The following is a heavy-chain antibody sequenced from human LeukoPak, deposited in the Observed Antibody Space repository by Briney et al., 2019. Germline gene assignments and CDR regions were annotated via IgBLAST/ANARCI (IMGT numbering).Heavy chain of an antibody. CDR2: VGISGDT. Sequence: GGSLRLSCAASGFTFRSYDMHWVRQVTGKGLEWVSAVGISGDTYYAGSVKGRFTISRENAKNSLYLQMNSLPAGDTAVYYCVRGGIQVSGIDEIDYWGQGILVTVSS. J-gene: IGHJ4*02. D-gene: IGHD6-19*01. CDR1: GFTFRSYD. CDR3: VRGGIQVSGIDEIDY. V-gene: IGHV3-13*01.